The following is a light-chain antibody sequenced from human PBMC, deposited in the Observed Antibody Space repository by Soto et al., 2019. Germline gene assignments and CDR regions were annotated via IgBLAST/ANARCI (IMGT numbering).Light chain of an antibody. J-gene: IGLJ1*01. V-gene: IGLV1-40*01. CDR2: GNK. Sequence: QSVLTQPPSVSVAPGQRVTISCTGSSSNIGAGYDVHWYQHLPGTAPKLLIYGNKNRPPGVPDRFSGSRSGTSASLAITGLQAGDEADYYCQSYDTGLSGSRVFGSGTKVT. CDR1: SSNIGAGYD. CDR3: QSYDTGLSGSRV.